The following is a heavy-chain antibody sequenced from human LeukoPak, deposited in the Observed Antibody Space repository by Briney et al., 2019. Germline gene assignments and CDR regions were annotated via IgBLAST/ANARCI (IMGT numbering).Heavy chain of an antibody. J-gene: IGHJ4*02. Sequence: ASVKVSCKASGYTFNRYAMHWVRQAPGQRLGWMGWINTGNGNTKSSQKFQGRVTIIRDTFASTAYMELSNLRSEDTAIYYCARDAYYASGSYYNGCFDIWGQGTLVTVSS. D-gene: IGHD3-10*01. CDR1: GYTFNRYA. V-gene: IGHV1-3*04. CDR2: INTGNGNT. CDR3: ARDAYYASGSYYNGCFDI.